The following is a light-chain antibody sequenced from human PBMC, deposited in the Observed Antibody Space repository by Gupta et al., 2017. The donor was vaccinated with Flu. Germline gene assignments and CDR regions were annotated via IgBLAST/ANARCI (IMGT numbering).Light chain of an antibody. V-gene: IGKV4-1*01. Sequence: DIVMTQSPDSLAVSLGERATINYKSCQSVLYSSNNKNYLAWYQQKPGQPPKLLIYWASTRESGVPDRFSGSGSGTDFTLTISSLQAEDVAVYYCQQYYSTPFTFGPGTKVDIK. CDR1: QSVLYSSNNKNY. CDR2: WAS. CDR3: QQYYSTPFT. J-gene: IGKJ3*01.